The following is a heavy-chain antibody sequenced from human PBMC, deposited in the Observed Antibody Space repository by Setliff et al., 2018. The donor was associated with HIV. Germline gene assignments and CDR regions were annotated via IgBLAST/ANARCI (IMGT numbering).Heavy chain of an antibody. CDR1: GGTFSRHT. V-gene: IGHV1-69*13. J-gene: IGHJ4*02. CDR3: ARDNYYDTSGAIAY. CDR2: IIPSFGTT. Sequence: SVKVSCKSSGGTFSRHTISWVRQAPGQGLEWMGGIIPSFGTTNDAQKFKGRVSITADASTSTTYMELSSLTSDDTAVYYCARDNYYDTSGAIAYWGQGTLVTVSS. D-gene: IGHD3-22*01.